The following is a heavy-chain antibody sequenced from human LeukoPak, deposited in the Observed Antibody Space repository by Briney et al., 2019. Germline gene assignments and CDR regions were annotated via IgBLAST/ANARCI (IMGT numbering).Heavy chain of an antibody. V-gene: IGHV1-69*13. CDR1: GGTFSSYV. Sequence: SVKVSCKASGGTFSSYVISWVRQAPGQGLEWMGGIIPGFGTANYAQKFQGTVTITADVSATTVYMVLNSLRSEDTALYYCAREPEPAITMVRGEVFDIWGQGTMVIVSS. D-gene: IGHD3-10*01. CDR3: AREPEPAITMVRGEVFDI. J-gene: IGHJ3*02. CDR2: IIPGFGTA.